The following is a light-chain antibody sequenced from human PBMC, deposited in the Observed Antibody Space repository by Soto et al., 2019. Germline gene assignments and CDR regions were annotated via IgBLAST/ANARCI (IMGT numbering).Light chain of an antibody. Sequence: EIFLAQSPCTLSLTPVGRATLSCRASQSVSSNLAWYQQKPGQAPSLLIYGAFTRATGIPARFSGTGSGTEFTLTISSLQSEDFALYYCQQYNDWPLTFGQGTKVDI. CDR2: GAF. V-gene: IGKV3-15*01. CDR1: QSVSSN. CDR3: QQYNDWPLT. J-gene: IGKJ1*01.